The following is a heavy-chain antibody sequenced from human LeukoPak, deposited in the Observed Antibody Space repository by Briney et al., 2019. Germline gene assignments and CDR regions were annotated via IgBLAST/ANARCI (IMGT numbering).Heavy chain of an antibody. J-gene: IGHJ4*02. CDR2: ISYDGSNK. Sequence: GGSLRLSCAASGFTFSSYAMHWDRQAPGKGLEWVAVISYDGSNKYYADSVKGRFTISRDNSKNTLYLQMNSLRAEDTAVYYCARGNFDYWGQGTLVTVSS. CDR3: ARGNFDY. CDR1: GFTFSSYA. V-gene: IGHV3-30-3*01.